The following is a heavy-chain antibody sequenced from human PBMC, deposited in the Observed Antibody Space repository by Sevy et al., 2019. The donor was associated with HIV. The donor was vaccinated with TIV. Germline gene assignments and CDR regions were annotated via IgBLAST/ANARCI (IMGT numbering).Heavy chain of an antibody. D-gene: IGHD2-8*02. CDR3: ARDRKVLLVVYAIPFDVFDI. V-gene: IGHV3-30*02. CDR2: IRYDGSNE. CDR1: GFTFSNHA. J-gene: IGHJ3*02. Sequence: GGSLRLSCAASGFTFSNHAMHWVRQAPGKGLEWAAFIRYDGSNEYYADSVKRRFTISRDNSKNTVYLQMSSLRPEDTAVYYCARDRKVLLVVYAIPFDVFDIWGQGTMVTVSS.